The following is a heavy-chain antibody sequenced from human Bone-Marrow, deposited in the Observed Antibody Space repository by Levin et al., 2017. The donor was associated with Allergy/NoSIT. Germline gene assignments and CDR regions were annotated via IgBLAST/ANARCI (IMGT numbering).Heavy chain of an antibody. CDR3: ARNGVGTAAGTP. CDR2: IYSNGDT. D-gene: IGHD6-13*01. J-gene: IGHJ4*02. CDR1: GFSVSRNY. Sequence: LSLTCAASGFSVSRNYMSWVRQAPGKGLEWVSLIYSNGDTQYADSVKGIFTISRDNSRNTLYLQMNSLRGDDTAVYYCARNGVGTAAGTPWGQGTLVTVSS. V-gene: IGHV3-66*01.